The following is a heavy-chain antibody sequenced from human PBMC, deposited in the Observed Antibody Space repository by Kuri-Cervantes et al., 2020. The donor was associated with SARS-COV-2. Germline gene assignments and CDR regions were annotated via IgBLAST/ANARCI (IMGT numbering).Heavy chain of an antibody. CDR1: GGSFSGYH. CDR3: ARVDGDYVDWYFDL. Sequence: SETLSLTCAVYGGSFSGYHWSWIRQPPGKGLEWIGEINHSGSTNYNPSLKSRVTISVDTSKNQFSLKLSSVTAAATAVYYCARVDGDYVDWYFDLWGRGTLVTVSS. D-gene: IGHD4-17*01. CDR2: INHSGST. V-gene: IGHV4-34*01. J-gene: IGHJ2*01.